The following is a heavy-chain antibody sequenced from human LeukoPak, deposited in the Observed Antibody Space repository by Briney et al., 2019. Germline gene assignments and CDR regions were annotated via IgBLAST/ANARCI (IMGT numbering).Heavy chain of an antibody. V-gene: IGHV1-8*01. CDR2: MNPNSGNT. CDR3: ARGRGAYCGGDCSYFDY. D-gene: IGHD2-21*02. J-gene: IGHJ4*02. CDR1: GYTFTSYD. Sequence: GASVKVSCKVSGYTFTSYDINWVRQATGQGLEWMGWMNPNSGNTGYAQKFQGRVTMTRNTSISTAYMELSSLRSEDTAVYYCARGRGAYCGGDCSYFDYWGQGTLVTVSS.